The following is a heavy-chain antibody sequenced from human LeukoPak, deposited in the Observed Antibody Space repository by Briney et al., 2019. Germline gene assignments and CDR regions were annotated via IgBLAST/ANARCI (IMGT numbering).Heavy chain of an antibody. J-gene: IGHJ4*02. CDR1: GFTFTKFW. CDR3: AKDIVGGGDDY. V-gene: IGHV3-7*01. CDR2: IQEDGKKE. D-gene: IGHD2-21*02. Sequence: GGSLRLSCEASGFTFTKFWMSWVRQAPGKGLEWMANIQEDGKKENYVDSVRGRFTISRDNAKNSIYLQMNSLRVEDTAVYYCAKDIVGGGDDYWGQGTLVIVSS.